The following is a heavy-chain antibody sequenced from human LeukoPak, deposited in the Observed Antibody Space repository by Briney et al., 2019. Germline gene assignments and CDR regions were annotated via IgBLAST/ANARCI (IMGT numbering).Heavy chain of an antibody. V-gene: IGHV1-2*02. D-gene: IGHD3-22*01. J-gene: IGHJ3*02. CDR3: ARGKDDSTGHYDAFDI. CDR1: GYSFSDNY. Sequence: GAPLKVSCKASGYSFSDNYVHWVRQAPGQGLENMGWISPKSGDTNFSQRFKGRLTMTSDTSINTVYMEMRKLKSDDTAVYFCARGKDDSTGHYDAFDIWGHGTMVTVSS. CDR2: ISPKSGDT.